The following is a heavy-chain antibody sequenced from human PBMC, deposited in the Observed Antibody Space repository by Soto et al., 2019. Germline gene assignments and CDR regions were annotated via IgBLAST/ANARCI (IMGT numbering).Heavy chain of an antibody. J-gene: IGHJ6*02. V-gene: IGHV3-11*01. D-gene: IGHD6-13*01. CDR1: GFTFSDYY. Sequence: QVQLVESGGGLVAASGFTFSDYYMTWIRQAPGKGLEWVSYISSSGSPIYYADSVKGRFTISRDNAKNSLYLQMNSLRAEDTAVYYCARGGQQLHSMDVWGQGTTVTVSS. CDR3: ARGGQQLHSMDV. CDR2: ISSSGSPI.